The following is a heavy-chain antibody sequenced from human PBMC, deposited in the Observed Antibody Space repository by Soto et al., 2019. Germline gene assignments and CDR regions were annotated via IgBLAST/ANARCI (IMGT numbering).Heavy chain of an antibody. CDR3: AIITRGFSMDV. V-gene: IGHV3-7*01. CDR1: GFTFSAYW. CDR2: MKHDGSEK. Sequence: EVQLVESGGGLVQPGGSLRLSCAASGFTFSAYWMSWVRQTPGKGLEWVANMKHDGSEKYYVDSVKGRFTISRDNAKNSLFLEMNSLRAEDTAVFYCAIITRGFSMDVWGQGTTVTVSS. D-gene: IGHD1-20*01. J-gene: IGHJ6*02.